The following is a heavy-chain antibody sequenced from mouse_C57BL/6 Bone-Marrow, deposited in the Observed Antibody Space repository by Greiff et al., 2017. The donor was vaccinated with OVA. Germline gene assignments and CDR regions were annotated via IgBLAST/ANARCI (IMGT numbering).Heavy chain of an antibody. CDR1: GYTFTSYW. CDR2: IDPSDSYT. D-gene: IGHD3-3*01. J-gene: IGHJ2*01. V-gene: IGHV1-50*01. Sequence: QVQLQQPGAELVKPGASVKLSCKASGYTFTSYWMQWVKQRPGQGLEWIGEIDPSDSYTNYNQKFKGKATLTVDTSSSTAYMQLSSLTSEDSAVYDCAREGLGGDYWGQGTTLTVSS. CDR3: AREGLGGDY.